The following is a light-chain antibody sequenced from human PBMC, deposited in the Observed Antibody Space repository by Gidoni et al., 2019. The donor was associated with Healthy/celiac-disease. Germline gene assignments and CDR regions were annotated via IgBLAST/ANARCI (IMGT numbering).Light chain of an antibody. CDR1: QSFSSSY. J-gene: IGKJ4*01. V-gene: IGKV3-20*01. CDR3: QQYGTSPLT. Sequence: EILLTQSPGTLSLSPGERATLSCRASQSFSSSYLAWYQQKPGQAPRLLIYGASSRATGIPDRFSGSGSGTDFTLTISRLEPEDFAVYYCQQYGTSPLTFGGGTKVEIK. CDR2: GAS.